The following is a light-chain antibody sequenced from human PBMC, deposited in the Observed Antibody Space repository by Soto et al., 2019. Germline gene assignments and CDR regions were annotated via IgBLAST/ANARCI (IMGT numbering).Light chain of an antibody. CDR1: SSNIGGNS. V-gene: IGLV1-51*01. CDR3: GSWDSSLSAYV. Sequence: QSVITQPPSVSAAPGQKVTISCSGSSSNIGGNSVSWYQQLPGTAPKLLIYDDNKRPSGIPDRCSGSKSGTSAPLGITGFQTVDEADYDCGSWDSSLSAYVFGTGTKLSVL. CDR2: DDN. J-gene: IGLJ1*01.